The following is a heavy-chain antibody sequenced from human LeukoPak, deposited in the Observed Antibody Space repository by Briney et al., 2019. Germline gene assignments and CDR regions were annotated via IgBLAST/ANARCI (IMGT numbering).Heavy chain of an antibody. J-gene: IGHJ5*02. V-gene: IGHV1-18*01. Sequence: ASVKVSCKASGYTFTSYGISWVRQAPGQGLEWMGWIGAYNGNTNYAQKLQGRVTTTTDTSTSTAYMELRSLRSDDTAVYYRAREEWNSYNWFDPWGQGTLVTVSS. CDR2: IGAYNGNT. D-gene: IGHD1-7*01. CDR1: GYTFTSYG. CDR3: AREEWNSYNWFDP.